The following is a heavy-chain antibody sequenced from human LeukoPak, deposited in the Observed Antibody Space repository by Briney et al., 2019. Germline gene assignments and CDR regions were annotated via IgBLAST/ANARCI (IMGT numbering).Heavy chain of an antibody. CDR1: GGSISSYY. V-gene: IGHV4-4*07. D-gene: IGHD2-2*01. CDR2: IYTSGST. CDR3: ARGYCSSTSCESFDY. J-gene: IGHJ4*02. Sequence: SETLSLTCTASGGSISSYYWSWIRQPAGKGLEWIGRIYTSGSTNYNPSLKSRVTMSVDTSKNQFSLKLSSVTAADTAVYYCARGYCSSTSCESFDYWGQGTLVTVPS.